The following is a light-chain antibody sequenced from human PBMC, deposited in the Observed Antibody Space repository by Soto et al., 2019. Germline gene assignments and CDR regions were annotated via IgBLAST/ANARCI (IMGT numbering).Light chain of an antibody. V-gene: IGKV3-15*01. CDR1: QNISRS. CDR2: GTS. CDR3: QQYNDWWT. Sequence: ISLPQSPVTLFVSPWVIVTLSSRASQNISRSLAWYQQKPGQGPSLLIYGTSTRAGGVPARFSGSGSGTEFTLTISSLQSEDFAVYYCQQYNDWWTFGQGTKVDI. J-gene: IGKJ1*01.